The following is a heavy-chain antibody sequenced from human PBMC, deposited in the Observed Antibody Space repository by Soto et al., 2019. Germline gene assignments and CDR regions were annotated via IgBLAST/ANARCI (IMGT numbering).Heavy chain of an antibody. D-gene: IGHD6-13*01. J-gene: IGHJ5*02. CDR2: LFYSGST. V-gene: IGHV4-39*01. CDR1: GCSISSSSYY. Sequence: PSETLSLACTVSGCSISSSSYYWGWIRQPPGKGLEWIGSLFYSGSTYYNPSLKGRLTISVDTSKNQFSLKLSSVTAADTAVYYCARVAAAGEGTFNRFDPWGQGTLVTAPS. CDR3: ARVAAAGEGTFNRFDP.